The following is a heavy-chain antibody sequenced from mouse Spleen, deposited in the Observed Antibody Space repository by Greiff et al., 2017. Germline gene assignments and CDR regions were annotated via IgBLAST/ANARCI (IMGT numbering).Heavy chain of an antibody. Sequence: VQLQQSGAELVRPGASVKLSCKASGYTFTDYYINWVKQRPGQGLEWIARIYPGSGNTYYNEKFKGKATLTAEKSSSTAYMQLSSLTSEDSAVYFCARQELGPFDYWGQGTTLTVSS. D-gene: IGHD4-1*01. V-gene: IGHV1-76*01. CDR1: GYTFTDYY. CDR3: ARQELGPFDY. J-gene: IGHJ2*01. CDR2: IYPGSGNT.